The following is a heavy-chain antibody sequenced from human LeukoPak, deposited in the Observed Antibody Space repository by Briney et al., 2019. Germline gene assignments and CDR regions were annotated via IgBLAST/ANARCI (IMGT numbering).Heavy chain of an antibody. D-gene: IGHD2-15*01. Sequence: SETLSLTCTVSSDSIYYSSYYWGWIRQPPGMGLEWIGSIYYSGSTYSNPSLKSRVTISVDTSKNQFFLKLTSVSAADTAVYYCARQVDYYYYMDVWGKGTTVTVSS. CDR2: IYYSGST. CDR3: ARQVDYYYYMDV. V-gene: IGHV4-39*01. J-gene: IGHJ6*03. CDR1: SDSIYYSSYY.